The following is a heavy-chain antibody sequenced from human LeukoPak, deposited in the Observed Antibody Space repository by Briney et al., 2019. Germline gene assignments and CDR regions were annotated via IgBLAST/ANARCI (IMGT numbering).Heavy chain of an antibody. CDR2: IYTSGST. D-gene: IGHD3-22*01. V-gene: IGHV4-4*07. CDR1: GGSISSYY. CDR3: ARALRISDYDSSGYYPDY. Sequence: SETLSLTCTVSGGSISSYYWSWIRQPAGKGLEWIGRIYTSGSTNYNPSLKSRVTISVDTSKNQFSLKLSSVTAADTAVYYCARALRISDYDSSGYYPDYWGQGTLVTVSS. J-gene: IGHJ4*02.